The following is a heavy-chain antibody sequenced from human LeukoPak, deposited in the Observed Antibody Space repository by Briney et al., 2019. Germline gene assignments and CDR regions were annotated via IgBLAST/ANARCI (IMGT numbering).Heavy chain of an antibody. J-gene: IGHJ6*02. CDR2: IYYSGST. D-gene: IGHD3-3*01. CDR1: DGSINSYY. CDR3: ARVVDFWSGPSVDV. Sequence: PSETLSLTCSVSDGSINSYYWNWIRRPPGKGLEWIGYIYYSGSTNYNPSLKSRVTISVDTSKNQFSLKLSSVTAADTAVYYCARVVDFWSGPSVDVWGQGTTVTVSS. V-gene: IGHV4-59*01.